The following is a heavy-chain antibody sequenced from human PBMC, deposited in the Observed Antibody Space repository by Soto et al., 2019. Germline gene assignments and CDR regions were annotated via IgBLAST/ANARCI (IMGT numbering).Heavy chain of an antibody. D-gene: IGHD2-2*01. CDR1: GGSFSGYY. V-gene: IGHV4-34*01. CDR2: INHSGST. Sequence: SETLSLTCAVYGGSFSGYYWSWIRQPPGKGLEWIGEINHSGSTNYNPSLKSRVTISVDTSKNQFSLKLSSVTAADTAVYYCAIPVYCSSTGCDGDAFDIWGQGTVVTVSS. J-gene: IGHJ3*02. CDR3: AIPVYCSSTGCDGDAFDI.